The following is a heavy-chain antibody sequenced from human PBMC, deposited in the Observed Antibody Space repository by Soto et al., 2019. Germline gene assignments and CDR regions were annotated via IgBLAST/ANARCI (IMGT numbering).Heavy chain of an antibody. V-gene: IGHV1-18*01. CDR3: ATRGYCLSTSCLADYYAMDV. CDR1: GYHFSSYG. J-gene: IGHJ6*02. D-gene: IGHD2-2*01. Sequence: ASVKVSCKASGYHFSSYGISWVRQAPGQGLEWMGWISAYNGNTNYAQKVQGRVTMTTDTATSRVYMELRSLRSDDTAVYYCATRGYCLSTSCLADYYAMDVWGQGTTVTVAS. CDR2: ISAYNGNT.